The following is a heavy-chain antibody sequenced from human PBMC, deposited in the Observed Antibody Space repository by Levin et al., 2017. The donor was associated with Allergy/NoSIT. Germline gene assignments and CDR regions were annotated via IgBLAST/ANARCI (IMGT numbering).Heavy chain of an antibody. J-gene: IGHJ4*02. Sequence: GGSLRLSCAASGFTFSSYGMHWVRQAPGKGLEWVAVISYDGSNKYYADSVKGRFTISRDNSKNTLYLQMNSLRAEDTAVYYCAKGQLYAMVRGVMDYWGQGTLVTVSS. V-gene: IGHV3-30*18. CDR3: AKGQLYAMVRGVMDY. CDR2: ISYDGSNK. D-gene: IGHD3-10*01. CDR1: GFTFSSYG.